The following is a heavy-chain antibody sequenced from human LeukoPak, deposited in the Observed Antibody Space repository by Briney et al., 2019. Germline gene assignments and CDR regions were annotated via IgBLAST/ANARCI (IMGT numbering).Heavy chain of an antibody. CDR1: GLTFSNAW. Sequence: GGSLRLSCAASGLTFSNAWMSWVRQAPGKGLEWVAFIPYDGSDKFYADSVKGRFTISRDNSKNTLYLQMNSLRAEDTAVYYCAAMTSVTTGDYWGQGTLVTVSS. J-gene: IGHJ4*02. D-gene: IGHD4-11*01. CDR3: AAMTSVTTGDY. V-gene: IGHV3-30*02. CDR2: IPYDGSDK.